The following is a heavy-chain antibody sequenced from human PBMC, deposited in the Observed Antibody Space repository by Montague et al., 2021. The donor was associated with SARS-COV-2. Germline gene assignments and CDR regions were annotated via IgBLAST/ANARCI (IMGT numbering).Heavy chain of an antibody. CDR1: GGSFSGHY. D-gene: IGHD2-15*01. Sequence: SETLSLTCAVYGGSFSGHYWSWIRQPPGKGLEWIGEINHSGSTNYNPSLKSRVTISVDTSKNQFSLKLSSVTAADTAVYYCARARPSVVVVAATAFDIWGQGTMVTVSS. CDR2: INHSGST. J-gene: IGHJ3*02. CDR3: ARARPSVVVVAATAFDI. V-gene: IGHV4-34*01.